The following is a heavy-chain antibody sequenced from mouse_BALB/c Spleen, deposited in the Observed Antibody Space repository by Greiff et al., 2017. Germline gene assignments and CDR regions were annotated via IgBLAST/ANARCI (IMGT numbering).Heavy chain of an antibody. CDR2: ISSGSSTI. D-gene: IGHD1-1*01. J-gene: IGHJ2*01. V-gene: IGHV5-17*02. Sequence: EVQLVESGGGLVQPGGSRKLSCAASGFTFSSFGMHWVRQAPEKGLEWVAYISSGSSTIYYADTVKGRFTISRDNPKNTLFLQMTSLRSEDTAMYDCARENYYGSSPLFDYWGQGTTLTVSS. CDR1: GFTFSSFG. CDR3: ARENYYGSSPLFDY.